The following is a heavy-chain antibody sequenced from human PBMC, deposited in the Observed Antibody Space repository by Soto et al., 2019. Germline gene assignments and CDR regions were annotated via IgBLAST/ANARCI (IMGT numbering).Heavy chain of an antibody. J-gene: IGHJ4*02. CDR2: IYHTGST. CDR1: GGSISNSNW. Sequence: QVQLQESGPGLEKPSGTLSLTCGVFGGSISNSNWWTWVRQPPGKGLEWIGEIYHTGSTNYNSSLMSRVTISLDKPNNQFSLKLSSVTAADTAVYYCAHRPIVGAAIWGQGTLVTVSS. CDR3: AHRPIVGAAI. D-gene: IGHD1-26*01. V-gene: IGHV4-4*02.